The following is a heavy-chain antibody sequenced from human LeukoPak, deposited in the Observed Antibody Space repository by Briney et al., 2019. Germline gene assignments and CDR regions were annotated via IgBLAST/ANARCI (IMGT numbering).Heavy chain of an antibody. CDR2: IYHSGNT. CDR3: ATSYRGYGYAKPHNEPH. Sequence: SETLSLTCAVSGGSIYSSDWWSWVRQPPGKGLEWIGEIYHSGNTNYNPSLMSRVTISVDKSKNQFSLKLSSVTAADAAVYYCATSYRGYGYAKPHNEPHWGQGTLVTVSS. V-gene: IGHV4-4*02. J-gene: IGHJ4*02. D-gene: IGHD5-18*01. CDR1: GGSIYSSDW.